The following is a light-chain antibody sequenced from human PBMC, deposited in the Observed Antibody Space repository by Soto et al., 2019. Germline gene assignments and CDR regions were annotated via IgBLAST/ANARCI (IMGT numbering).Light chain of an antibody. J-gene: IGKJ2*01. V-gene: IGKV3-15*01. CDR3: QQYNNWPVYT. Sequence: EIVMTQSPATLSVSPGERATLSCRASQSVSSNLAWYQQKPGQAPRLLIYGASTRATGIPARFSGSGSGTEFTLTISSLQSEDFAVYYCQQYNNWPVYTFGQGTKLEIE. CDR1: QSVSSN. CDR2: GAS.